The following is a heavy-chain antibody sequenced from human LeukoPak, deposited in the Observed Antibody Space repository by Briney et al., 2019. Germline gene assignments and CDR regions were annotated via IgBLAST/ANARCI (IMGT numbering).Heavy chain of an antibody. CDR3: AKDWGY. Sequence: PGGSLRLSCAASGFTFSDSVMSWVRQAPGKGLEWVSAISSDAGVTYYAASVKGRFTISRDNSKNTVYLQMHSLRAEDTATYYCAKDWGYWGQGTLVTVSS. CDR2: ISSDAGVT. CDR1: GFTFSDSV. D-gene: IGHD7-27*01. V-gene: IGHV3-23*01. J-gene: IGHJ4*02.